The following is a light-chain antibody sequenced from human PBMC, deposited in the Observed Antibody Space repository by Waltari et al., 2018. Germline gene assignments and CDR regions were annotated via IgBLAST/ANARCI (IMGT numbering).Light chain of an antibody. Sequence: QSALTQPPSASGSPGQSVTIPCTGTRSDVGGYQYVSWYQKHPGKAPKLMVYEVSERPSGVPDRFSGSKSGNTASLTVSGLQAEDEADYFCSAYAGGNNLVFGGGTKLTVL. CDR2: EVS. V-gene: IGLV2-8*01. J-gene: IGLJ3*02. CDR1: RSDVGGYQY. CDR3: SAYAGGNNLV.